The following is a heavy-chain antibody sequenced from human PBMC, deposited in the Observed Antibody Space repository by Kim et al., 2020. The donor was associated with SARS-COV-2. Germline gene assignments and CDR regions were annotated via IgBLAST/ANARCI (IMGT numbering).Heavy chain of an antibody. CDR3: ARHYYYGSGSYYNLGDY. Sequence: SVKVSCKASGGTFGSYAISWVRQAPGQGLEWMGGIIPIFGTANYAQKFQGRVTITADESTSTAYMELSSLRSEDTAVYYCARHYYYGSGSYYNLGDYWGQGTLVTVSS. V-gene: IGHV1-69*13. D-gene: IGHD3-10*01. CDR1: GGTFGSYA. J-gene: IGHJ4*02. CDR2: IIPIFGTA.